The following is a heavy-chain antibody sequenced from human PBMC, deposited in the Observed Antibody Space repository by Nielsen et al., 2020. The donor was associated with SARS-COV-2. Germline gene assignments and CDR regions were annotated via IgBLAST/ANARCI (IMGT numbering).Heavy chain of an antibody. CDR2: INEDGSVV. J-gene: IGHJ4*02. V-gene: IGHV3-7*03. Sequence: GGSLRLSCAASGLIFSSSWMVWVRQAPGKGLEWVATINEDGSVVNYVDSVKGRFTISRDNAGKSLYLQMNSLRAEDTAVYYCARDAAYSRFDYWGQGTRVTVSS. D-gene: IGHD4-11*01. CDR1: GLIFSSSW. CDR3: ARDAAYSRFDY.